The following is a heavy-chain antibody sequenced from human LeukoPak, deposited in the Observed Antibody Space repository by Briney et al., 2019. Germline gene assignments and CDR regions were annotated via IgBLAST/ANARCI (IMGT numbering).Heavy chain of an antibody. CDR2: VYHSGST. J-gene: IGHJ3*02. D-gene: IGHD3-9*01. CDR1: GDFITAYY. V-gene: IGHV4-59*04. CDR3: AGIDWYLRGDAFDI. Sequence: SETLSLTCTVSGDFITAYYWSWIRQSPGKGLEWSGNVYHSGSTFYNPSLKSRATMSLHTSKNQFSLKLSSVTAADTAVYYCAGIDWYLRGDAFDIWGQGTMVTVSS.